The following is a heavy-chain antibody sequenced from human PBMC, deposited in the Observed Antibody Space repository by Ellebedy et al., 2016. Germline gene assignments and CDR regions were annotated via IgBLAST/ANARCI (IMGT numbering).Heavy chain of an antibody. CDR1: GGSISSGGYS. CDR2: IYHSGST. V-gene: IGHV4-30-2*01. Sequence: SETLSLXCAVSGGSISSGGYSWSWIRQPPGKGLEWIGYIYHSGSTYYNPSLKSRVTISVDTSKNQFSLKLSSVTAADTAVYYCARVTSNYYDSSGYYQTNWYFDLWGRGTLVTVSS. D-gene: IGHD3-22*01. CDR3: ARVTSNYYDSSGYYQTNWYFDL. J-gene: IGHJ2*01.